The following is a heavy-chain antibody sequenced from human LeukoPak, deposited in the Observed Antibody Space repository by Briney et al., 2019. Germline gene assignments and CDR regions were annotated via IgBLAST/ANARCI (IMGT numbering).Heavy chain of an antibody. CDR2: INHSGRT. V-gene: IGHV4-34*01. D-gene: IGHD1-26*01. CDR1: GGSFSGYD. J-gene: IGHJ4*02. Sequence: PSETLSLTCAVYGGSFSGYDWHWIRQPPGKGLEWIGEINHSGRTNYNPSLKSRVTMSLDTSKNQFSLKLSSVTAADAAVYYCARGVSDGSYFAYWGRGTLVTVSS. CDR3: ARGVSDGSYFAY.